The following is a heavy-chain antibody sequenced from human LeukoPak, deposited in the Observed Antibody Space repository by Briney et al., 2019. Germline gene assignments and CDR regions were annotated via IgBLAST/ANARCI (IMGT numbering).Heavy chain of an antibody. V-gene: IGHV4-39*01. CDR2: IYYSGST. J-gene: IGHJ5*02. D-gene: IGHD6-19*01. Sequence: SETLSLTCTVSGGSISRSSYYWGWIRQPPGKGLEWIGSIYYSGSTYYNPSLKSRVTISVDTSKNQFSLKLSSVTAADTAVYYCARGRYSSGWYGSYNWFDPWGQGTLVTVSS. CDR1: GGSISRSSYY. CDR3: ARGRYSSGWYGSYNWFDP.